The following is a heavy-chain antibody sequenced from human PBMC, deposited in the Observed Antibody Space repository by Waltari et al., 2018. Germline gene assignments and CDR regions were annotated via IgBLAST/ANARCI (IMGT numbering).Heavy chain of an antibody. V-gene: IGHV3-9*01. Sequence: EVQLVESGGGLVQPGRSLRLSCAASGFTFDDYAMHWVRQAPGKGLEWVSGISWNSGSIGYADSVKGRFTISRDNAKNSLYLQMNSLRAEDTALYYCAKDGYSSSYNWFDPWGQGTLVTVSS. CDR1: GFTFDDYA. J-gene: IGHJ5*02. CDR3: AKDGYSSSYNWFDP. CDR2: ISWNSGSI. D-gene: IGHD6-6*01.